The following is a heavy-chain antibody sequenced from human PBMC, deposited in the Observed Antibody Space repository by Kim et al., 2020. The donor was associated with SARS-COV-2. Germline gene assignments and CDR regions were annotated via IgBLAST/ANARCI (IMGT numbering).Heavy chain of an antibody. CDR2: ISSSSSTI. D-gene: IGHD3-10*01. J-gene: IGHJ4*02. CDR3: ARVRYGSGSYYPDY. CDR1: GFTFSSYS. Sequence: GGSLRLSCAASGFTFSSYSMNWVRQAPGKGLEWVSYISSSSSTIYYADSVKGRFTISRDNAKNSLYLQMNSLRDEDTAVYYCARVRYGSGSYYPDYWGRGTLVTVSS. V-gene: IGHV3-48*02.